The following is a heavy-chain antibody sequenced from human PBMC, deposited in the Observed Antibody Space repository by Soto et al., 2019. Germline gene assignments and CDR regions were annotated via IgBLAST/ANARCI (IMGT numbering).Heavy chain of an antibody. Sequence: ASVKVACKASGYTFTSYGISWVLQAPGQGLEWMGWISAYNGNTNYAQKLQGRVTTTTDTSTSTAYMELRSLRSDDTAVYYCARVVTGTSWFDPWGQGTLVTVSS. CDR1: GYTFTSYG. V-gene: IGHV1-18*01. CDR2: ISAYNGNT. CDR3: ARVVTGTSWFDP. J-gene: IGHJ5*02. D-gene: IGHD1-7*01.